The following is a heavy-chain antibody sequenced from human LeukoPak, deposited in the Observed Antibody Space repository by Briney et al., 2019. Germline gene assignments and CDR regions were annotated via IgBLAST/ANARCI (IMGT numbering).Heavy chain of an antibody. Sequence: SETLSLTCAVYGGSFSGYYWSWIRQPPGKGLEWIGSIYHNGDTYYNPSLKSRVTISVDTSKNQFSPKLSSVTAADTAVYYCARGYRAMRYYYYYYYMDVWGKGTTVTVSS. J-gene: IGHJ6*03. V-gene: IGHV4-34*01. CDR2: IYHNGDT. D-gene: IGHD2-2*01. CDR3: ARGYRAMRYYYYYYYMDV. CDR1: GGSFSGYY.